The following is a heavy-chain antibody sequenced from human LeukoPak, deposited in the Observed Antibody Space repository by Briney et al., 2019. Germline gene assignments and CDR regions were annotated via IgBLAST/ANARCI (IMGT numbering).Heavy chain of an antibody. CDR1: GYSFSSDW. CDR3: TRGCSGGSCSRDAMDV. D-gene: IGHD2-15*01. Sequence: GESLKISCKASGYSFSSDWIAWVRQMPGKGLEWMGIIFPIDTETTYSPSFQGQVTISADKSISTAYLQWSSLKASDTAMYYCTRGCSGGSCSRDAMDVWGQGTMVTVSS. V-gene: IGHV5-51*01. CDR2: IFPIDTET. J-gene: IGHJ6*02.